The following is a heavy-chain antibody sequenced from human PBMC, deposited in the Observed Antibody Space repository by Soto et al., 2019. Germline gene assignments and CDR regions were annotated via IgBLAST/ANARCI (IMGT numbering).Heavy chain of an antibody. Sequence: ASVKVSCKTSGYTFSGYGISWVLQAPGQGLEWMGWISNYNGKTNYAQRFLGRVTMTTDTSTSTAYMELTSLRSDDTAVYYCARDVPFTAMAPCDSWGQGTLVTVST. CDR1: GYTFSGYG. J-gene: IGHJ5*01. CDR2: ISNYNGKT. V-gene: IGHV1-18*01. CDR3: ARDVPFTAMAPCDS. D-gene: IGHD5-18*01.